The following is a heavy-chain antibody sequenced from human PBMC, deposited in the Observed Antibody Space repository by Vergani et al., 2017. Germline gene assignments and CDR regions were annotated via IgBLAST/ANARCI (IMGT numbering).Heavy chain of an antibody. CDR1: GFTFSNAW. V-gene: IGHV3-15*01. CDR2: IKSKTDGGTT. D-gene: IGHD1-20*01. CDR3: ARVGITGTPINPHNWFDP. J-gene: IGHJ5*02. Sequence: EVQLVESGGGLVKPGGSLRLSCAASGFTFSNAWMSWVRQAPGKGLEWVGRIKSKTDGGTTDYAAPVKGRFTISRDNAKNSLYLQMNSLRAEDTAVYYCARVGITGTPINPHNWFDPWGQGTLVTVSS.